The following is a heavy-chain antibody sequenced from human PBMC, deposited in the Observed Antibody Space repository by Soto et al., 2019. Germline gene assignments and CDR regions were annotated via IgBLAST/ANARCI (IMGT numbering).Heavy chain of an antibody. D-gene: IGHD6-19*01. J-gene: IGHJ4*02. CDR2: IIPIFGTA. Sequence: ASVKVSCKASGGTFSSYAISWVRQAPGQGLEWMGGIIPIFGTANYAQKFQGRVTITADESTSTAYMELSSLRSEDTAVYYCARDRSGSSGWYGDYWGQGTLVTVSS. V-gene: IGHV1-69*13. CDR3: ARDRSGSSGWYGDY. CDR1: GGTFSSYA.